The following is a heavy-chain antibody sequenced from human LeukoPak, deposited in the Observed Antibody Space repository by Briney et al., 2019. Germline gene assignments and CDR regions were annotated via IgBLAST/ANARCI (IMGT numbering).Heavy chain of an antibody. V-gene: IGHV1-46*01. CDR2: INPSGGST. Sequence: ASVKVSCKASGYTFTSYGISWVRQAPGQGLEWMGIINPSGGSTSYAQKFQGRVTMTRDMSTSTVYMELSSLRSEDTAVYYCARDYWVYDSSGYYVYWGQGTLVTVSS. J-gene: IGHJ4*02. CDR3: ARDYWVYDSSGYYVY. CDR1: GYTFTSYG. D-gene: IGHD3-22*01.